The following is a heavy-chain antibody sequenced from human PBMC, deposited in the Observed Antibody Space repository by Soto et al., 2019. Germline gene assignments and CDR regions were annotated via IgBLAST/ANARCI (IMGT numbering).Heavy chain of an antibody. CDR2: IDWDDDK. V-gene: IGHV2-70*01. CDR1: GFSLSTSGMC. CDR3: ARIRPTAVSRRAWAYFDY. D-gene: IGHD3-3*02. J-gene: IGHJ4*02. Sequence: GPTLVNPTQTLTLTCTFSGFSLSTSGMCVSWIRQPPGKALEWLALIDWDDDKYYSTSLKTRLTISKDTSKNQVVLTMTNMDPVDTATYYCARIRPTAVSRRAWAYFDYWGQGTLVTVSS.